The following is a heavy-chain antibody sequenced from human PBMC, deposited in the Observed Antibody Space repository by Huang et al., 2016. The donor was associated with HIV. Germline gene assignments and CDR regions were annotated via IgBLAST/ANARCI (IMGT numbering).Heavy chain of an antibody. J-gene: IGHJ5*02. CDR1: GGSMSSYY. V-gene: IGHV4-59*01. D-gene: IGHD6-6*01. CDR3: ASASIAARRWFDP. Sequence: QVQLQESGPGLVKPSETLSLTCTVSGGSMSSYYWSWIRQPPGKGLEWIGYIYYSASTNYNPSLKSRVTISVDTSKNQFSLRLSSVTAADTAVYYCASASIAARRWFDPWGQGSLVTVSS. CDR2: IYYSAST.